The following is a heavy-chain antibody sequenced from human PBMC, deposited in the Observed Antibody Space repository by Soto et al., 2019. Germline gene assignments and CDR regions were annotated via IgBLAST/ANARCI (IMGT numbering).Heavy chain of an antibody. Sequence: QVQLVQSGAEVKKPGSSVKVACKASGGTFSSYTISWVRQAPGQGLEWMGRIIPILGIANYAQKFQGRVTITADKSTSTAYMELSSLRSEDTAVYYCARGQYCSSTSCYPPEYYHYGMDVWGQGTTVTVSS. D-gene: IGHD2-2*01. J-gene: IGHJ6*02. CDR1: GGTFSSYT. CDR2: IIPILGIA. CDR3: ARGQYCSSTSCYPPEYYHYGMDV. V-gene: IGHV1-69*02.